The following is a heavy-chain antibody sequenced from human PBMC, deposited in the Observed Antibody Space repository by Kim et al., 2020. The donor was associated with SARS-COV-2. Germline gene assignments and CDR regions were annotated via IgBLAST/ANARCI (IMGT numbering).Heavy chain of an antibody. Sequence: GGSLRLSCAASGFTFSSYAMSWVRQAPGKGLEWVSAISGSGGSTYYADSVKGRFTISRDNSKNTLYLQMNSLRAEDTAVYYCAKDSGITMVRGVKSWDDYWGQGTLVTVSS. CDR1: GFTFSSYA. D-gene: IGHD3-10*01. CDR3: AKDSGITMVRGVKSWDDY. CDR2: ISGSGGST. V-gene: IGHV3-23*01. J-gene: IGHJ4*02.